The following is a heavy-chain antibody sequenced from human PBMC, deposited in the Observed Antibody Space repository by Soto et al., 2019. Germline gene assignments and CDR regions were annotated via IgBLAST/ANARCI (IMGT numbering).Heavy chain of an antibody. CDR3: ARHSSATCSGDICYPRSFDI. CDR1: GGSIITSSYY. Sequence: QMQLQESGPGLVKPSETLSLICTLSGGSIITSSYYWDWARQPPGKGLEWIGTIFYTGSTFYNRSLKSRVTRSIDTSKNEFPLTLSSVTAAHTAVYYCARHSSATCSGDICYPRSFDIWVQGTLVAV. V-gene: IGHV4-39*01. D-gene: IGHD2-15*01. CDR2: IFYTGST. J-gene: IGHJ3*02.